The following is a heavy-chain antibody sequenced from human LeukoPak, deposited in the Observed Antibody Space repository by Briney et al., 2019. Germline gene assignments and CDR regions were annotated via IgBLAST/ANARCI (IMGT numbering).Heavy chain of an antibody. V-gene: IGHV4-39*01. CDR1: GGSISSSTYY. J-gene: IGHJ6*03. CDR2: ISYTGST. Sequence: SETLSLTCAVSGGSISSSTYYWGWIRQPPEEGLEYVGSISYTGSTYYNPSLKSRVTISVDTSKDQFSLRLSSVTAADTAVYYCARRTYSGSYPYYYYYMDVWGKGTTVTVSS. D-gene: IGHD1-26*01. CDR3: ARRTYSGSYPYYYYYMDV.